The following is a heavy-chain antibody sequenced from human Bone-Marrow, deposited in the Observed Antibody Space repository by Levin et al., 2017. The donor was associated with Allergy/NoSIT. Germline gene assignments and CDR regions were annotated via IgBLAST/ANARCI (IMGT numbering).Heavy chain of an antibody. CDR2: ISADGTKT. V-gene: IGHV3-30*18. Sequence: AGGSLRLSCAASGFTFNRHGIHWVRQAPGNGLEWVAVISADGTKTWYADSVKGRFIISRDNFQNRVFLQMNSLRVEDTAVFYCAKDPNAVVLPTAIRFDNWGQGTRVIVSS. CDR3: AKDPNAVVLPTAIRFDN. CDR1: GFTFNRHG. J-gene: IGHJ4*02. D-gene: IGHD2-21*01.